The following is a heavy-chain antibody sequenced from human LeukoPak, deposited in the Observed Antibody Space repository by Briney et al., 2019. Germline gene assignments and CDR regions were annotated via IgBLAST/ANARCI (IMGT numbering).Heavy chain of an antibody. Sequence: ASVKVSCKASGYTFTTYAMHWVRQAPGQRLEWMGWINAGNGNTKYSQKFQGRVTITRDTSASTAYMELSSLRSEDTAVYYCARGDNYDAFDIWGQGTMVTVSS. CDR2: INAGNGNT. CDR3: ARGDNYDAFDI. CDR1: GYTFTTYA. D-gene: IGHD5-24*01. V-gene: IGHV1-3*01. J-gene: IGHJ3*02.